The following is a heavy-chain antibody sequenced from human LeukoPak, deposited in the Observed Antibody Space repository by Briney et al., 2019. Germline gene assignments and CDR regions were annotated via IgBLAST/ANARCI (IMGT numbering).Heavy chain of an antibody. J-gene: IGHJ4*02. D-gene: IGHD2-15*01. CDR3: ARGDYSLFDY. V-gene: IGHV4-61*01. Sequence: SETLSLTCTVSGGSFSSGSYYWNWIRQPPGKGLEWIGYIYNSASTNYNPSLKSRVTISVDTSKNQFSLKLSSVTAADTAVYYCARGDYSLFDYCGQGALVTVSS. CDR1: GGSFSSGSYY. CDR2: IYNSAST.